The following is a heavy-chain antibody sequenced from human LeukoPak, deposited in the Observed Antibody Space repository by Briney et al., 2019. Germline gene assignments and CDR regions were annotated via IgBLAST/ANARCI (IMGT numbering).Heavy chain of an antibody. D-gene: IGHD3-10*01. V-gene: IGHV3-21*01. Sequence: GGSLTLSCAASGYTYSIYNMNWVRQATGKGLEWVSSISSSSSYIYNTSSVKGRFTISRDNAKNSLYLQMNRLRAEDTAVYYCAGCTMVRGKLINWFDPWGQGTLVTVSS. CDR1: GYTYSIYN. J-gene: IGHJ5*02. CDR2: ISSSSSYI. CDR3: AGCTMVRGKLINWFDP.